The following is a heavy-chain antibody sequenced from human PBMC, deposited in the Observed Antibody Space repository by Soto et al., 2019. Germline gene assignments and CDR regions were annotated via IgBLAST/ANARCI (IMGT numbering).Heavy chain of an antibody. V-gene: IGHV3-21*01. J-gene: IGHJ4*02. CDR3: ARVPTELANY. Sequence: GWSLRLSCAASGFTFSSYSMNWVRQAPGKGLEWVSSISSSSSYIYYADSVKGRFTISRDNAKNSLYLQMNSLRAEDTAVYYCARVPTELANYWGQGTLVTVSS. CDR1: GFTFSSYS. CDR2: ISSSSSYI. D-gene: IGHD1-26*01.